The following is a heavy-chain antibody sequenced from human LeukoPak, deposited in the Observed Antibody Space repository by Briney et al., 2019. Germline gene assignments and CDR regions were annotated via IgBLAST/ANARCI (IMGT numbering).Heavy chain of an antibody. J-gene: IGHJ4*02. V-gene: IGHV3-23*01. CDR2: ISGSGGST. CDR3: AKPTLGYCSSTSCQGDY. Sequence: PGGSLRLSCAASGFTFSSYAMSWVRQAPGKGLEWVSAISGSGGSTYYADSVKGRFTISRDNSKNTMYLQMNSLRAEDTAVYYCAKPTLGYCSSTSCQGDYWGQGTLVTVSS. CDR1: GFTFSSYA. D-gene: IGHD2-2*01.